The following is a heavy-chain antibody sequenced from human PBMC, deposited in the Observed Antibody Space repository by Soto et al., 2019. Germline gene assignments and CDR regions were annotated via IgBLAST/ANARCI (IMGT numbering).Heavy chain of an antibody. CDR2: IYYSGST. D-gene: IGHD3-16*01. CDR1: GGSISSGGYY. CDR3: AREEGGNWFDP. V-gene: IGHV4-31*03. J-gene: IGHJ5*02. Sequence: QVQLQESGPGLVKPSQTLSLTCTVSGGSISSGGYYWSWIRQHPGKGLEWTGYIYYSGSTYYNPSLKIRVTRSVDTSKNQFSLKLSSVTAADTAVYYCAREEGGNWFDPWGQGTLVTVSS.